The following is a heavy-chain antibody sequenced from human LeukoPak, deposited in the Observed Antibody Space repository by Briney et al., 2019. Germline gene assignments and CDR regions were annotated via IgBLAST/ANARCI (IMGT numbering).Heavy chain of an antibody. D-gene: IGHD6-13*01. Sequence: GRSLRPSRAAAGLTFDDYGTSSVRHAPGKGLGWGSGINWNGGSTGYADSVKGRFTISRDTAKNSLYLQMNSLRAEDTALYYCARGTLKAAATDFDYWGQGTLVTVSS. J-gene: IGHJ4*02. V-gene: IGHV3-20*04. CDR2: INWNGGST. CDR3: ARGTLKAAATDFDY. CDR1: GLTFDDYG.